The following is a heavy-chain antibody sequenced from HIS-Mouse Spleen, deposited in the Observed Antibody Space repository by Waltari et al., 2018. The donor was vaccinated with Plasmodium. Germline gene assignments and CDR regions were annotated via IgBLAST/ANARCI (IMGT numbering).Heavy chain of an antibody. CDR3: ARGVGYSSSWYWFDP. D-gene: IGHD6-13*01. CDR2: IYHSGRT. J-gene: IGHJ5*02. V-gene: IGHV4-38-2*02. CDR1: GYSISSGYY. Sequence: QVQLQESGPGLVKPSETLSLTCTVSGYSISSGYYWGWIRQPPGKGLEWNGSIYHSGRTYNNPSLTIAVTISVDTSKNQFSLKLSSLTAADTAVYYCARGVGYSSSWYWFDPWGQGTLVTIAS.